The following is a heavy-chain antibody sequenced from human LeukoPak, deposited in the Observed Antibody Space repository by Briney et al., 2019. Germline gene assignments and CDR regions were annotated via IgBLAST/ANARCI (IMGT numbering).Heavy chain of an antibody. CDR3: AKDRRGYCSSTGCYAPLDY. D-gene: IGHD2-2*01. CDR1: GFTFSSYG. CDR2: IRYDGSNK. J-gene: IGHJ4*02. Sequence: GGSLRLSCAASGFTFSSYGMHWVRQAPGKGLEWVAFIRYDGSNKYYADSVKGRFTISRDNSKNTLYLQMNSLRAEDTAVYYCAKDRRGYCSSTGCYAPLDYWGQGTLVTVSS. V-gene: IGHV3-30*02.